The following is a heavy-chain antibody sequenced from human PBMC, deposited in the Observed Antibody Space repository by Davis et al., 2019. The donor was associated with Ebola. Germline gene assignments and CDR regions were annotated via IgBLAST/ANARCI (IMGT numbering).Heavy chain of an antibody. D-gene: IGHD5-12*01. J-gene: IGHJ4*02. V-gene: IGHV1-69*10. CDR3: ARVCIVATVDFDY. CDR2: IIPILGIA. Sequence: SVKVSCKASGYTFTSYGISWVRQAPGQGLEWMGGIIPILGIANYAQKFQGRVTITADKSTSTAYMELSSLRSEDTAVYYCARVCIVATVDFDYWGQGTLVTVSS. CDR1: GYTFTSYG.